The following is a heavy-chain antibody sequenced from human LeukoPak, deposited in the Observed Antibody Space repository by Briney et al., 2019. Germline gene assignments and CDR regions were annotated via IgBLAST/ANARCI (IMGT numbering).Heavy chain of an antibody. CDR3: DKGAKDVSWSYGEPGAFDI. D-gene: IGHD1-26*01. CDR2: YSGSGGST. Sequence: GGSVRLSCGASGFPFSSYAMSWVRDARGKGLVGVSSYSGSGGSTYYAHSVKGRFTISRDNSENTLYLYMISLRGEDTEVYYVDKGAKDVSWSYGEPGAFDIWGQGTMVTVSS. CDR1: GFPFSSYA. J-gene: IGHJ3*02. V-gene: IGHV3-23*01.